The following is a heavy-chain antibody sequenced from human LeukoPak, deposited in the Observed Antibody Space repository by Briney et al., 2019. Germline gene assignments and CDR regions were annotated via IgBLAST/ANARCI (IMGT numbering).Heavy chain of an antibody. V-gene: IGHV3-21*01. CDR3: ARGCGGNCYLNDY. Sequence: GGSLRLSCAASGFTFSTYSMNWVRQAPGKGLEWVSSISPSTSYTYYADSVKGRFTVSRDNAKNSLYLQMNSLRAEDTAVYYCARGCGGNCYLNDYWGQGTLVTVSS. J-gene: IGHJ4*02. CDR1: GFTFSTYS. D-gene: IGHD2-15*01. CDR2: ISPSTSYT.